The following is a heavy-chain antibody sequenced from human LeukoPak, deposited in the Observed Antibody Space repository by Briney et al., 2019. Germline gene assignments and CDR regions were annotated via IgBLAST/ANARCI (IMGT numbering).Heavy chain of an antibody. CDR3: ARGVVVMVGGEDYFDY. CDR2: MYYSGNT. Sequence: SETLSLTCTVSGGSISSSSYYWGWIRQPPGKGLEWIGSMYYSGNTYYNPSLKSRVTISVDTSKNQFSLKLSSVTAADTAVYFCARGVVVMVGGEDYFDYWGQGTLVTVSS. CDR1: GGSISSSSYY. J-gene: IGHJ4*02. V-gene: IGHV4-39*07. D-gene: IGHD2-15*01.